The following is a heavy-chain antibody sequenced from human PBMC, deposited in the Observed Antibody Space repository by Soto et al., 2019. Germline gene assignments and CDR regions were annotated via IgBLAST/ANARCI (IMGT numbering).Heavy chain of an antibody. CDR2: IIPIFGTA. J-gene: IGHJ5*02. CDR1: GGTFSSYS. CDR3: ARGHGSGRELGFDP. Sequence: ASVKVSCTASGGTFSSYSISWVVQAPGQGLEWMGGIIPIFGTANYAQKFQGRVTITADKSTSTAYLELSSLRSEDTAVYYCARGHGSGRELGFDPWGQGTLVTVSS. D-gene: IGHD3-3*02. V-gene: IGHV1-69*06.